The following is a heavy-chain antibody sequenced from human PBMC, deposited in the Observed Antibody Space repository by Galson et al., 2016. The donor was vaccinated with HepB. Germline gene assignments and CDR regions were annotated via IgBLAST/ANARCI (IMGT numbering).Heavy chain of an antibody. CDR1: GFTFSSYA. Sequence: SLRLSCAASGFTFSSYAMSWVRQAPGKGLEWVSGISGSGGSTNYGDSVRGRFTISRGNAKNSLYVQMNSLSAEDTAVYYCARFSGRYNGDFDYWGQGTLVTVSS. D-gene: IGHD1-26*01. CDR3: ARFSGRYNGDFDY. J-gene: IGHJ4*02. CDR2: ISGSGGST. V-gene: IGHV3-23*01.